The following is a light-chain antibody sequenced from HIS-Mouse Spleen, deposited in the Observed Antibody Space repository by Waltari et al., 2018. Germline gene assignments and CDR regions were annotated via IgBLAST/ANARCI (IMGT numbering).Light chain of an antibody. CDR2: DAS. CDR3: QQYDNLPIT. J-gene: IGKJ5*01. CDR1: QDISNY. Sequence: DIQITQLSSSMSASVGDSVTITCQASQDISNYLNCYQQKPGKAPKLLIYDASNLETGVPSRFSGSGSGTDFTFTISSLQPEDIATYYCQQYDNLPITFGQGTRLEIK. V-gene: IGKV1-33*01.